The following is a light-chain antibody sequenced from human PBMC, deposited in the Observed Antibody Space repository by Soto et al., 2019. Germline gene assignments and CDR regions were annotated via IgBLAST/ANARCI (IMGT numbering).Light chain of an antibody. V-gene: IGKV1-39*01. J-gene: IGKJ5*01. CDR3: QQSYSTPIS. CDR1: QSISSH. CDR2: TAS. Sequence: DIRMTQSPYSLSASVGDTVTITCRASQSISSHLNWYQQKPGKAPNLLMYTASNLQSGVPSRFSGSGSGTDFTLTIGSLQPEDFATYYCQQSYSTPISFGQGTRLEIK.